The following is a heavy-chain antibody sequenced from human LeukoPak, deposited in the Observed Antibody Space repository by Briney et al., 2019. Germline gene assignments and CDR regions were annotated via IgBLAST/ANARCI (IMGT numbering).Heavy chain of an antibody. CDR1: EYTFTAYY. CDR3: ARGGYSSSRYDY. J-gene: IGHJ4*02. V-gene: IGHV1-2*02. D-gene: IGHD6-13*01. Sequence: ASVRVFCKTSEYTFTAYYMHWVRQAPGQGLEWMGWINPINPNSDDIHYAQKFRGRVTMTRDTSISTAYVELSSLRADDTAVYYCARGGYSSSRYDYWGQGTLVTVSS. CDR2: INPINPNSDDI.